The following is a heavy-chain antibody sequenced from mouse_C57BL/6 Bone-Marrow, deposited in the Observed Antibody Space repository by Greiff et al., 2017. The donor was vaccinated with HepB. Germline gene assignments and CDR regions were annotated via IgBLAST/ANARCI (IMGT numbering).Heavy chain of an antibody. J-gene: IGHJ4*01. CDR2: ISNLAYSI. D-gene: IGHD2-4*01. Sequence: EVKVVESGGGLVQPGGSLKLSCAASGFTFSDYGMAWVRQAPRKGPEWVAFISNLAYSIYYADTVTGRFTISRENAKNTLYLEMSSLRSEDTAMYYCARQGDYDHYYAMDYWGQGTSVTVSS. CDR3: ARQGDYDHYYAMDY. CDR1: GFTFSDYG. V-gene: IGHV5-15*01.